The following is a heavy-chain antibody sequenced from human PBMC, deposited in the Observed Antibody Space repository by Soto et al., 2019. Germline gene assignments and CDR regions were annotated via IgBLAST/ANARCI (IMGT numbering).Heavy chain of an antibody. CDR2: MNPNSGNT. D-gene: IGHD1-1*01. Sequence: QVQLVQSGAAVKKPGASVKVSCKASGYTFTSYDINWVRQATGQGLEWMGWMNPNSGNTGYAQKFQGRVTMTRNTSITTAYTELSSLRSEDTAVYYCARERTGTTSMDVWGQGTTVTVSS. CDR1: GYTFTSYD. CDR3: ARERTGTTSMDV. V-gene: IGHV1-8*01. J-gene: IGHJ6*02.